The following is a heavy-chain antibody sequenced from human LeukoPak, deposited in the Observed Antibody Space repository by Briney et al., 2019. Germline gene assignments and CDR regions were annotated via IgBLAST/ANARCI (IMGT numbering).Heavy chain of an antibody. Sequence: PGGSLRLSCAASGFTFSNYGMHWVRQAPGKGLEWVAFIRYDASDKNSALSVKGRFTISRDNAKNSLYLQMNSLRAEDTAVYYCARVMEYYYYYMDVWGKGTTVTISS. V-gene: IGHV3-30*02. CDR3: ARVMEYYYYYMDV. J-gene: IGHJ6*03. CDR1: GFTFSNYG. CDR2: IRYDASDK. D-gene: IGHD3-10*01.